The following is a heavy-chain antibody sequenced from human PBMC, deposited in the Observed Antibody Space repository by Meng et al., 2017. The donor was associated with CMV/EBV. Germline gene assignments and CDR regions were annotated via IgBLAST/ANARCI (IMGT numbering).Heavy chain of an antibody. Sequence: SVKVSCKASGGTFSSYAISWVRQAPGQGLEWMGGIIPIFGTANYAQKFQGRVTITTDESTSTAYMELSSLRSEDTAVYYCARVTFDDFLTLNRLGYNWFDPWGQGTLVTVSS. CDR3: ARVTFDDFLTLNRLGYNWFDP. CDR1: GGTFSSYA. V-gene: IGHV1-69*05. J-gene: IGHJ5*02. D-gene: IGHD3-3*01. CDR2: IIPIFGTA.